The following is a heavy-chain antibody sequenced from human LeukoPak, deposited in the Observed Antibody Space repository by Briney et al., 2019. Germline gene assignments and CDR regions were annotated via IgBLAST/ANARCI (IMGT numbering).Heavy chain of an antibody. CDR3: ARDVLYYDILTGYYV. Sequence: GGSLRLSCAASGFTFSSYWMSWVRQAPGKGLEWVANIKQDGSEESYMDSVKGRFTISRDNAKNSLYLQMNSLRAEDTAVYYCARDVLYYDILTGYYVWGQGTLVTVSS. J-gene: IGHJ4*02. CDR1: GFTFSSYW. CDR2: IKQDGSEE. D-gene: IGHD3-9*01. V-gene: IGHV3-7*01.